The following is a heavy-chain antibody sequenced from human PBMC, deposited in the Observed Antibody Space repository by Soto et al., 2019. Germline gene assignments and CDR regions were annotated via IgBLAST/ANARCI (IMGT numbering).Heavy chain of an antibody. V-gene: IGHV1-2*02. D-gene: IGHD3-3*02. CDR1: GYTFTDFF. Sequence: ASVKVSCKASGYTFTDFFVHWVRQAPGQGLEWMGWINPHDGGTKYAQKFQGRVTMTWDTSISTAFTELNGLRPDDTAIYFCARAGSFGVDEYFQYWGGGSLVTLSS. CDR3: ARAGSFGVDEYFQY. CDR2: INPHDGGT. J-gene: IGHJ1*01.